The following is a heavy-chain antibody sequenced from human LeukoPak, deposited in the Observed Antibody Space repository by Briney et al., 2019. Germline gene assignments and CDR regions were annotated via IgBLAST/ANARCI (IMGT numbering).Heavy chain of an antibody. D-gene: IGHD2-8*01. V-gene: IGHV3-7*01. J-gene: IGHJ4*02. CDR2: IKQDGSEK. CDR1: GFTFSSYW. CDR3: ARGFVLMVSAMGAFDS. Sequence: GGSLRLSCAASGFTFSSYWMSWVRQAPGKGLEGVANIKQDGSEKYYVDSVKGRFTISRDNAKNSLFLQMNSLRAEDTAVYYCARGFVLMVSAMGAFDSWGQGTLVTVSS.